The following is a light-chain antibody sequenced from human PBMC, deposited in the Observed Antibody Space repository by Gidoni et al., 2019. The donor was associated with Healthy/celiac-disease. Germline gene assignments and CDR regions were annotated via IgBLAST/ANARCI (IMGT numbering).Light chain of an antibody. CDR2: GNS. V-gene: IGLV1-40*01. CDR1: SSNIGAGYD. CDR3: QSYDSSLSGPRV. Sequence: QSVLPQPPSVSAAPGQRVTISCTGSSSNIGAGYDVHWYQQLPGTAPKLLIYGNSNRPSGVPDRFSGSKSGTSASRAITGLQAEDEADYYCQSYDSSLSGPRVFGGGTKLTVL. J-gene: IGLJ2*01.